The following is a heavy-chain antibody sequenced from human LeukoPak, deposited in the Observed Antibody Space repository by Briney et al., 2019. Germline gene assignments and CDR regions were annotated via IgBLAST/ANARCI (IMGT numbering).Heavy chain of an antibody. V-gene: IGHV3-23*01. CDR2: IRGSGGST. D-gene: IGHD3-9*01. J-gene: IGHJ4*02. CDR1: GFTFSSYA. Sequence: GGSLRLSCAASGFTFSSYAMSWVRQAPGKGREGFSAIRGSGGSTYYADSVKGRFTIFRDNSKNTLYLQMNSLRAEDTAVYYCAKVFDILTGYFFHWGQGTLVTVSS. CDR3: AKVFDILTGYFFH.